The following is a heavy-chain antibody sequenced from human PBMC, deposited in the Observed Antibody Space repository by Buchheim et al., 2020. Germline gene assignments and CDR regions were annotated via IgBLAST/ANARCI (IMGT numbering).Heavy chain of an antibody. J-gene: IGHJ3*02. Sequence: QVQLVESGGGVVQPGRSLRLSCAASGFTFSSYGMHWVRQAPGKGLEWVAVIWYDGSNKYYADSVKGRFTISRDNSKNTLYLQMNSLRAEDTAVYYCARDGSRVITIFGVVNAENDDAFDIWGQGT. D-gene: IGHD3-3*01. CDR1: GFTFSSYG. V-gene: IGHV3-33*01. CDR2: IWYDGSNK. CDR3: ARDGSRVITIFGVVNAENDDAFDI.